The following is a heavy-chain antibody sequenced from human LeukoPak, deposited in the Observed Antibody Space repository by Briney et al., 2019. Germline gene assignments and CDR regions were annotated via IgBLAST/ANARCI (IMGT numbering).Heavy chain of an antibody. CDR2: IDYSGSA. Sequence: SETLSLTRTISGGSISNFHWSWVRQPPGKGLEWIGHIDYSGSASYNPSLESRVIISVDTSKNHFSLKLSSGTAADTAMYYCARESSWDSSGYWRDAFDIWGQGTMVVVSS. CDR3: ARESSWDSSGYWRDAFDI. D-gene: IGHD3-22*01. CDR1: GGSISNFH. J-gene: IGHJ3*02. V-gene: IGHV4-59*01.